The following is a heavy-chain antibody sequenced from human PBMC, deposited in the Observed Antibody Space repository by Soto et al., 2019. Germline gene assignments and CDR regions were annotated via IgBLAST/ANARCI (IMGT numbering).Heavy chain of an antibody. D-gene: IGHD3-3*01. CDR2: INPNSGGA. CDR3: ARGPSYYDFWSGYRRETKNWFAP. CDR1: GYTFTGYY. V-gene: IGHV1-2*04. Sequence: QVQLVQSGAEVKKPGASVKVSCKASGYTFTGYYMHWVRQAPGQGLEWMGWINPNSGGANYAQKFQGWVTLTRDTSISTASMELSRLRSDDTAVYYCARGPSYYDFWSGYRRETKNWFAPWGQGPLVTVSS. J-gene: IGHJ5*02.